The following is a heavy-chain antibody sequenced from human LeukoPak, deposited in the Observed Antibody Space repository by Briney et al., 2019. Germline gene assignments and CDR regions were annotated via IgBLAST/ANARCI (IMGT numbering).Heavy chain of an antibody. CDR1: GFTFSSYA. CDR2: ISGSGGST. CDR3: AKGEYGRYSYGLPYYFDY. Sequence: GGSLRLSCAASGFTFSSYAMSWVRQAPGKGLEWVSAISGSGGSTYYADSVKGRFTISRDNSKNTLYLQMNSLRAEDTAVYYCAKGEYGRYSYGLPYYFDYWGQGTLVTVSS. D-gene: IGHD5-18*01. J-gene: IGHJ4*02. V-gene: IGHV3-23*01.